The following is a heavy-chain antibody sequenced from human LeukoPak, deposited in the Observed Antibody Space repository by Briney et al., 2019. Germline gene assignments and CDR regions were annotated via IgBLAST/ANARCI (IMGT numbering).Heavy chain of an antibody. V-gene: IGHV3-23*01. CDR3: AKGFARYPLDY. D-gene: IGHD2-2*02. J-gene: IGHJ4*02. CDR2: ISPSGDIK. CDR1: GFTFSRHG. Sequence: GGSLRLSCVASGFTFSRHGMNWVRQAPGKGLEWVSGISPSGDIKYYVDSVKGRFTVSRDNSKNTLYLQMNSLRAEDTAVYYCAKGFARYPLDYWGQGTLVTVSS.